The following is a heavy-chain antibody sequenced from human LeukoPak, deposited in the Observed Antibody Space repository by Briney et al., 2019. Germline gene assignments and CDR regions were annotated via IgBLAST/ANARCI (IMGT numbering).Heavy chain of an antibody. CDR2: INWNGGST. D-gene: IGHD3-9*01. CDR1: GFTFDDYG. Sequence: PGRSLRLSCAASGFTFDDYGMSWVRQAPGKGLEWVSGINWNGGSTGYADSVKGRFTISRDNAKNSLYLQMKSLRTEDTALYYCARGHLYYDILTGFSDWGQGTLVTVSS. J-gene: IGHJ4*02. CDR3: ARGHLYYDILTGFSD. V-gene: IGHV3-20*04.